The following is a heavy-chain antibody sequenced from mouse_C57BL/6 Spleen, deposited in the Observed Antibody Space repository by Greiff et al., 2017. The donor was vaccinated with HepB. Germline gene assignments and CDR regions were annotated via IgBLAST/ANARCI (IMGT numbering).Heavy chain of an antibody. D-gene: IGHD4-1*01. Sequence: QVQLQQSGPELVKPGASVKISCKASGYAFSSSWMNWVKQRPGKGLEWIGRIYPGDGDTNYNGKFKGKATLTADKSSSTAYMQLSSLTSEDSAVYCCARERRELGCMDYWGQGTSVTVSS. CDR2: IYPGDGDT. V-gene: IGHV1-82*01. CDR3: ARERRELGCMDY. J-gene: IGHJ4*01. CDR1: GYAFSSSW.